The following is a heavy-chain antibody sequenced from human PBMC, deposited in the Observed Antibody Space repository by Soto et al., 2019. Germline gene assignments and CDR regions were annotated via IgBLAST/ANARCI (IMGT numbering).Heavy chain of an antibody. J-gene: IGHJ4*02. CDR1: PFSFSSST. D-gene: IGHD5-18*01. CDR3: ARDEWDTAMVTDYFDY. V-gene: IGHV3-48*02. Sequence: SLRLSCAASPFSFSSSTVNWVPEAAGNVLEWVSYISSSSSTIYYADSVKGRFTISRDNAKNSLYLQMNSLRDEDTAVYYCARDEWDTAMVTDYFDYWGQRTLVTVS. CDR2: ISSSSSTI.